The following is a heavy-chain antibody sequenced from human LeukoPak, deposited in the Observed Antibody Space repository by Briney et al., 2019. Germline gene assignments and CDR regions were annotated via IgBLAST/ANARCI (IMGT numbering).Heavy chain of an antibody. CDR2: IYYDGST. CDR3: ARVAMAENYYDSSGYFDY. D-gene: IGHD3-22*01. CDR1: GDSISSYY. V-gene: IGHV4-59*01. Sequence: SETLSLTCTVSGDSISSYYWSWIRQPPGKGLEWIGYIYYDGSTNYNPSLKSRVTISVDTSKNQFALKLSSVTAADTAVYYCARVAMAENYYDSSGYFDYWGQGTLVTVSS. J-gene: IGHJ4*02.